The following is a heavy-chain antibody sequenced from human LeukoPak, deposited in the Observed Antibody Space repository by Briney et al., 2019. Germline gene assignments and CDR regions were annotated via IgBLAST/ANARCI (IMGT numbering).Heavy chain of an antibody. CDR1: GFTFSSYG. Sequence: GGSLRLSCAASGFTFSSYGMHWVRQAPGKGLEWVAVISYGGSDNYYADSVKGRFTISRDNAKSTLYLQMNSVRAEDTAVYYCARSYDSSGYFDYWGQGTLVTVSS. CDR2: ISYGGSDN. CDR3: ARSYDSSGYFDY. V-gene: IGHV3-33*01. D-gene: IGHD3-22*01. J-gene: IGHJ4*02.